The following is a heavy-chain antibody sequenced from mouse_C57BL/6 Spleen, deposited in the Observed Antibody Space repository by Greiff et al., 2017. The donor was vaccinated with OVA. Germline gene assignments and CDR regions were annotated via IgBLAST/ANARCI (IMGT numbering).Heavy chain of an antibody. J-gene: IGHJ1*03. D-gene: IGHD2-3*01. Sequence: QVHVKQPGTELVKPGASVKLSCKASGYTFTSYWMHWVKQRPGQGLEWIGNINPSNGGTNYNEKFKSKATLTVDKSSSTAYMQLSSLTSEDSAVYYCARGGYYSYWYFDVWGTGTTVTVSS. CDR1: GYTFTSYW. CDR3: ARGGYYSYWYFDV. CDR2: INPSNGGT. V-gene: IGHV1-53*01.